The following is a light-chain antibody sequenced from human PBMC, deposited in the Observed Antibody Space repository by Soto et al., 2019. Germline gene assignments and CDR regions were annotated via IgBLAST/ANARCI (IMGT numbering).Light chain of an antibody. CDR2: WAS. CDR1: RSVLYNSNNKNY. Sequence: DIVMTQSPDSLAVSLGERATINCKSSRSVLYNSNNKNYLAWYQQKPGQPPKLLIYWASARESGVPDRFSGSGSGTDFTLTITSLQAEDVAVYYCQQYYSTWTFGQGTKVEIK. V-gene: IGKV4-1*01. CDR3: QQYYSTWT. J-gene: IGKJ1*01.